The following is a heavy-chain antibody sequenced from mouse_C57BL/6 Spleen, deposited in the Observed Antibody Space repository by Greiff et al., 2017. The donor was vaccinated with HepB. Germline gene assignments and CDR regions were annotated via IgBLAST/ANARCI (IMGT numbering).Heavy chain of an antibody. J-gene: IGHJ3*01. Sequence: VQLQQSGPELVKPGASVKISCKASGYAFSSSWMNWVKQRPGKGLEWIGRIYPGDGDTNYNGKFKGKATLTADKSSSTAYMQLSSLTSEDSAVYFCASKDRGDYDGFAYWGQGTLVTVSA. CDR3: ASKDRGDYDGFAY. CDR1: GYAFSSSW. D-gene: IGHD2-4*01. CDR2: IYPGDGDT. V-gene: IGHV1-82*01.